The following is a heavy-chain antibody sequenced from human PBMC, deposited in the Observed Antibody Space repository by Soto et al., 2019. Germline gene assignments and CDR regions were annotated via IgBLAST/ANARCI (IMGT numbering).Heavy chain of an antibody. J-gene: IGHJ6*03. D-gene: IGHD3-10*01. CDR2: ISAYNGNT. V-gene: IGHV1-18*01. Sequence: ASVKVSCKASGYTFTSYGISWVRQAPRQGLEWMGWISAYNGNTNYAQKLQGRVTMTTDTSTSTAYMELRSLRSDDTAVYYCARGNYYGSGSYYAPAYYYYYYMDVWGKGTTVTVSS. CDR1: GYTFTSYG. CDR3: ARGNYYGSGSYYAPAYYYYYYMDV.